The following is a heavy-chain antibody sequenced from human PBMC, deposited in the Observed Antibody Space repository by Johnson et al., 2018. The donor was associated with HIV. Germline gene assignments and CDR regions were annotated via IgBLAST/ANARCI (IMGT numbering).Heavy chain of an antibody. CDR1: GFTFSSYG. V-gene: IGHV3-30*19. CDR2: IWYDGSNK. CDR3: VRDRSTYSGSYYGWDAFAL. Sequence: VQLVESGGGVVQPGRSLRLSCAASGFTFSSYGMHWVRQAPGKGLEWVAVIWYDGSNKYYADSVKGRFTISRDNSKNTLYLQMNSLRAEDTAVYYCVRDRSTYSGSYYGWDAFALWGQGTMVTVSS. J-gene: IGHJ3*01. D-gene: IGHD1-26*01.